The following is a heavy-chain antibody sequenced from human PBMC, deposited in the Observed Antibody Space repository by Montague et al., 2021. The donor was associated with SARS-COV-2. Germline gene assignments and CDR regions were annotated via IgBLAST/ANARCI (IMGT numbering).Heavy chain of an antibody. CDR3: ARDGSLRFEILIGPRHYYYGMDV. CDR2: IYYSGRT. D-gene: IGHD3-9*01. CDR1: GGSISNYY. V-gene: IGHV4-59*12. Sequence: SETLSLTCTVSGGSISNYYWSWIRQPPGKGLEWIGYIYYSGRTSYNSSLKSRVTISVDTSKNQFSLKLSSVTAADTAVYYCARDGSLRFEILIGPRHYYYGMDVWGQGTTVAVSS. J-gene: IGHJ6*02.